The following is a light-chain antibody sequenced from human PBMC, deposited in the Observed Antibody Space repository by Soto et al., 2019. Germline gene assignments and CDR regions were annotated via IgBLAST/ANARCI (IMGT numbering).Light chain of an antibody. Sequence: QSVLTQPPSVSGAPGQRVTISCTGSSSNIGAGYDVHWYQQLPGTAPKLVIYGNNNRPSGVPDRFSGSKSGTSASLAITGLQAEDEADYYCQSYDSSLSAYVIFGGGTKITVL. CDR1: SSNIGAGYD. J-gene: IGLJ2*01. V-gene: IGLV1-40*01. CDR2: GNN. CDR3: QSYDSSLSAYVI.